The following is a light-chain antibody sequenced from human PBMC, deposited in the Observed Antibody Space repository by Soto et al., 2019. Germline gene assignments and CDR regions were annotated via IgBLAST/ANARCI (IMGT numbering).Light chain of an antibody. Sequence: EIELTQSPGTLSLSPGDRATRSCRASQIISSAYLAWYQQRPGQGPRLLIYASSSRATGIPDRFSGSGSGTDFTLTISRLEPEDFAVYYCQQCGSSLPWTFGQGTKVEMK. CDR1: QIISSAY. J-gene: IGKJ1*01. CDR2: ASS. CDR3: QQCGSSLPWT. V-gene: IGKV3-20*01.